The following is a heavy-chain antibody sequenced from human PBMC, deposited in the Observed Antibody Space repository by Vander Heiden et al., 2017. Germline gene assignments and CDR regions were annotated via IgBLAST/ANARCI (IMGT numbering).Heavy chain of an antibody. V-gene: IGHV3-30*04. CDR2: ISYDGSNK. CDR1: GFTFSSYA. D-gene: IGHD3-3*01. Sequence: QVQLVESGGGVVQPGRSLRLSCAASGFTFSSYAMHWVRQAPGKGLEWVAVISYDGSNKYYADSVKGRFTISRDNSKNTLYLQMNSLRAEDTAVYYCARDLYTIFGVVIRHYYYYGMDVWCQGTTVTVSS. J-gene: IGHJ6*02. CDR3: ARDLYTIFGVVIRHYYYYGMDV.